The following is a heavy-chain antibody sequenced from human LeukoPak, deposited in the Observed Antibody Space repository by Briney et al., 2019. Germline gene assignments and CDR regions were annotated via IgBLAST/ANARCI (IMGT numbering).Heavy chain of an antibody. CDR2: TYYRSKWYN. V-gene: IGHV6-1*01. J-gene: IGHJ4*02. CDR3: ARGPDYYDSSGYFDY. CDR1: GDSVSSNSAA. D-gene: IGHD3-22*01. Sequence: SQTLSLTCAISGDSVSSNSAAWNWIRQSPSRGLEWLGSTYYRSKWYNDYAVSVKSRITINPDTSKNQFSLQLNSVTPEDTAVYYCARGPDYYDSSGYFDYWGQGTLVTVSS.